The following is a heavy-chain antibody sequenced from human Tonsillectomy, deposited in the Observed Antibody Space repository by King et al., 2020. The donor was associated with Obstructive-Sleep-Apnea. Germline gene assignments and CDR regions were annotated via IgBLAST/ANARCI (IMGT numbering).Heavy chain of an antibody. J-gene: IGHJ4*02. CDR1: GFSFGDYA. CDR3: ARGYYYGGCDF. D-gene: IGHD3-10*01. Sequence: QLVQSGGGLIPPGRSLRLSCTGSGFSFGDYAMSWVRQAPGKGLEWVGFIKSQTYGGTTKYAASLRGRFTFSRDDSKSIAYLQMNSLKTEDTAVYYCARGYYYGGCDFWGQGTLVTVSS. CDR2: IKSQTYGGTT. V-gene: IGHV3-49*04.